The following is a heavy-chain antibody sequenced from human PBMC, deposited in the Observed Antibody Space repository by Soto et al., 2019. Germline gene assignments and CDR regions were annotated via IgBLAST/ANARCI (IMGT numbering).Heavy chain of an antibody. CDR3: AREGQTGNFDY. J-gene: IGHJ4*02. Sequence: GESLKISCAASGFTFSSYSMNWVRQAPGKGLEWVSYISSSSSTIYYADSVKGRFTISRDNAKNSLYLQMNSLRAEDTAVYYCAREGQTGNFDYWGQGTLVTVSS. D-gene: IGHD7-27*01. CDR1: GFTFSSYS. V-gene: IGHV3-48*04. CDR2: ISSSSSTI.